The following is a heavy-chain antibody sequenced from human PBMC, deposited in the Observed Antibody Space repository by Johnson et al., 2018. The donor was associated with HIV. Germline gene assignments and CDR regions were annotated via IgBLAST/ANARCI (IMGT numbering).Heavy chain of an antibody. V-gene: IGHV3-53*01. J-gene: IGHJ3*02. CDR1: GVTVSTNY. Sequence: VQLVESGGGLIQPGGSLRLSCAASGVTVSTNYMSWVRQAPGKGLEWVSVISGSGGSTYYADSVKGRFTISRDNSKNTLYLQMNSLRAEDTAVYYCASRGPSSSGAFDIWGQGTMVTVSS. D-gene: IGHD6-6*01. CDR3: ASRGPSSSGAFDI. CDR2: ISGSGGST.